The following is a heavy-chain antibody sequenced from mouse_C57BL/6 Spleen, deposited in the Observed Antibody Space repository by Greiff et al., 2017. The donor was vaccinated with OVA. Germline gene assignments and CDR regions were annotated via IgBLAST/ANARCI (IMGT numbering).Heavy chain of an antibody. J-gene: IGHJ3*01. CDR2: IYPSDSET. Sequence: QVQLQQSGAELVRPGSSVKLSCKASGYTFTSYWMDWVKQRPGQGLEWIGNIYPSDSETHYNQKFKDKATLTVDKSSSTAYMQLSSLTSEVAAVYYCARRGSSGLAWFAYWGQGTLVTVSA. CDR1: GYTFTSYW. V-gene: IGHV1-61*01. CDR3: ARRGSSGLAWFAY. D-gene: IGHD3-2*02.